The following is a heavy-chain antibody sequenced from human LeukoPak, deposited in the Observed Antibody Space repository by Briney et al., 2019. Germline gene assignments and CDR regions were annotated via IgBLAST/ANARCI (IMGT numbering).Heavy chain of an antibody. CDR2: ISSSSTYI. CDR1: GFSFSTYD. D-gene: IGHD1-14*01. Sequence: GGSLRLSCAASGFSFSTYDVNWVRQAPGKGLEWVSCISSSSTYIHYSDSVRGRFAISRDNAKNSLYLQMNSLRAEDTAVYYCVRENHGSFDYWGQGSLVTVSS. V-gene: IGHV3-21*01. CDR3: VRENHGSFDY. J-gene: IGHJ4*02.